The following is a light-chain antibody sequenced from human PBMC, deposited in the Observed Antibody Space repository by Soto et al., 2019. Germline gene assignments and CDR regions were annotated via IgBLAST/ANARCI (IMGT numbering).Light chain of an antibody. V-gene: IGKV1-6*01. J-gene: IGKJ4*01. CDR1: QGIGND. CDR3: LQDSNYPLT. CDR2: AAS. Sequence: AIQMTQSPSSLFASVGDRVNITCRASQGIGNDLGWYQQKPGKAPKLLIDAASNLPSGVPSRFSGSGSGTDFTLTSSGLQPDDFATYYCLQDSNYPLTFGGGTKVDNK.